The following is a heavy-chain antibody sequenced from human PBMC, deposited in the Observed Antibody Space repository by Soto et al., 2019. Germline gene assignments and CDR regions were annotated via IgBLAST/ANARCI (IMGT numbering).Heavy chain of an antibody. J-gene: IGHJ5*02. CDR1: VFTFSSYA. D-gene: IGHD4-17*01. CDR2: ISGSVGST. CDR3: AKNPMTTVTTNWCDP. Sequence: EVQLLESGGGLVQPGGSLRLSCAASVFTFSSYAMSWVRQAPGKGLEWVSAISGSVGSTYYADSVEGRFTISRDNSKNTLYLQMNSLRAEDTAVYYCAKNPMTTVTTNWCDPWGQGTLVTVSS. V-gene: IGHV3-23*01.